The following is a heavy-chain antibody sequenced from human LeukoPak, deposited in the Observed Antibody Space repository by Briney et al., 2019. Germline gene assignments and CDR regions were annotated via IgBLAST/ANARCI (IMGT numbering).Heavy chain of an antibody. CDR3: ARNRNYGLDI. CDR2: ISSSGSQT. Sequence: GGSLRLSCAASGFTFSDYYLSWIRQAPGKGLECVSYISSSGSQTLHADSVKGRFTISRDNAKNSLYLQMNSVRAEDTAVYYCARNRNYGLDIWGQGTKVTVSS. V-gene: IGHV3-11*06. J-gene: IGHJ3*02. D-gene: IGHD1-14*01. CDR1: GFTFSDYY.